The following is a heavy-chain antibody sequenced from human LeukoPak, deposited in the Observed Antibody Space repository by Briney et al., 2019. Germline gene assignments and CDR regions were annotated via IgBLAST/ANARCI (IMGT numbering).Heavy chain of an antibody. D-gene: IGHD6-13*01. Sequence: SETLSLTCTVSGGSISSGGYYWSWIRQHPGKGLVWIGYIYYSGSTYYNPSLKSRVTISVDTSKNQFSLKLSSVPAADTAVYYCARHPFRGYSSSPGRWFDPWGQGTLVTVSS. V-gene: IGHV4-31*03. CDR3: ARHPFRGYSSSPGRWFDP. CDR1: GGSISSGGYY. CDR2: IYYSGST. J-gene: IGHJ5*02.